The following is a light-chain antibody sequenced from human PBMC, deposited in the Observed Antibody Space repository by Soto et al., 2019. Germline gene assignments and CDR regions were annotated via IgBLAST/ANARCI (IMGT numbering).Light chain of an antibody. CDR3: QQRSRWLIT. CDR1: QSIGFE. J-gene: IGKJ5*01. Sequence: EIVLTQSPATLSLSAGERATLSCRASQSIGFELAWYQQKPGQAPSLLNCDASNRATGAPARFSGSGFATDVTLAINTLEPEDSAIYFCQQRSRWLITFGHGTRLEI. V-gene: IGKV3-11*01. CDR2: DAS.